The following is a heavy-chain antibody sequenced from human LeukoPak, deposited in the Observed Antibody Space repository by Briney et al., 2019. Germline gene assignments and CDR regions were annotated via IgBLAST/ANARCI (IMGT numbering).Heavy chain of an antibody. CDR3: ARDLYYYDSSGYYSEYFDY. D-gene: IGHD3-22*01. CDR1: GGTFSSYA. CDR2: IIPIFGTA. V-gene: IGHV1-69*05. J-gene: IGHJ4*02. Sequence: ASVKVSCKASGGTFSSYAISWVRQAPGQGLEWMGRIIPIFGTANYAQKFQGRVTITTDESTSTAYMELSSLRSEDTAVYYSARDLYYYDSSGYYSEYFDYWGQGTLVTVSS.